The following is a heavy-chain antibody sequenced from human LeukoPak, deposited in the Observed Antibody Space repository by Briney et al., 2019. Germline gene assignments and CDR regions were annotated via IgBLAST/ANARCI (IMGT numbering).Heavy chain of an antibody. CDR1: GGTFSSYA. V-gene: IGHV1-69*05. J-gene: IGHJ6*03. D-gene: IGHD3-3*01. CDR2: IIPIFGTA. Sequence: SVKVSCKASGGTFSSYAISWVRQAPGQGLEWKGGIIPIFGTANYAQKFQGRVTITTDESTSTAYMELSSLRSEDTAVYYCARDSIFGVAIARNYYYMDVWGKGTTVTVSS. CDR3: ARDSIFGVAIARNYYYMDV.